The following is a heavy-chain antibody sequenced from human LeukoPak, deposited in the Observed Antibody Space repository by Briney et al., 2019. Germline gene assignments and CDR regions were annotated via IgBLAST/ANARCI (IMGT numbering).Heavy chain of an antibody. CDR3: ARVQQLGQGFHY. V-gene: IGHV6-1*01. CDR1: GDSVSNNNVA. Sequence: SQTLSLTCAISGDSVSNNNVAWNWVRQPPSRGLEWLGRTYYRSKWYNDYAVSVKSRITITPDTSKNQVSLQLSSVSLEDTAIYFCARVQQLGQGFHYWGQGTLVTVSS. J-gene: IGHJ4*02. CDR2: TYYRSKWYN. D-gene: IGHD6-13*01.